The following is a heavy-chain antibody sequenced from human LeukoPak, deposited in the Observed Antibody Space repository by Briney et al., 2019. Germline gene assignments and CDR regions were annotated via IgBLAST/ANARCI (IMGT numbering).Heavy chain of an antibody. CDR2: IKEDGSEK. Sequence: GSLRLSCAASGFTFSNYWMSWVRQAPGKGLEWVANIKEDGSEKYYVDSVKGRFTISRDNARNSLYLQMNSLRAEDTAVYYCASGRQLGYWGQGTLVTVSS. V-gene: IGHV3-7*01. J-gene: IGHJ4*02. CDR1: GFTFSNYW. D-gene: IGHD6-13*01. CDR3: ASGRQLGY.